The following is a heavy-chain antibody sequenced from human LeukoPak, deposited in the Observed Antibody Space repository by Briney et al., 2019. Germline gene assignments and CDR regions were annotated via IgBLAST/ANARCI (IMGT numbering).Heavy chain of an antibody. D-gene: IGHD1-26*01. CDR1: GYTFTSYA. CDR2: INPNGGGT. V-gene: IGHV1-2*02. Sequence: GASVKVSCKASGYTFTSYAMHWVRQAPGQGLEWMGWINPNGGGTEYEQKFQDRVTMTSDTSITTAYLELNSLRSDDTAVYYCTREGWYTGNPLRGNWFDPWGQGTLVTVSS. J-gene: IGHJ5*02. CDR3: TREGWYTGNPLRGNWFDP.